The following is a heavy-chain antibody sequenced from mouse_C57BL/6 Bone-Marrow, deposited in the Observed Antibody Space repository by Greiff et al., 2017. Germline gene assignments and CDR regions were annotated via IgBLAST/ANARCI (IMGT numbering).Heavy chain of an antibody. V-gene: IGHV1-50*01. Sequence: QVQLKQPGAELVKPGASVKLSCKASGYTFTSYWMQWVKQRPGQGLEWIGEIDPSDSYTNYNQKFKGKATLTVDTSSSTAYLQLSSLTSEDAEVYYCARMSYGDCYWFAYWGQGTLVTVSA. CDR2: IDPSDSYT. CDR1: GYTFTSYW. D-gene: IGHD1-1*01. J-gene: IGHJ3*01. CDR3: ARMSYGDCYWFAY.